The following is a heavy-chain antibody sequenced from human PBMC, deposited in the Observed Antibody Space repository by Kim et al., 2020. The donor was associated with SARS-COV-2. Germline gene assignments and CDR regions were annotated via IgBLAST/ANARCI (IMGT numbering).Heavy chain of an antibody. V-gene: IGHV3-23*01. CDR3: AKDGRIAVAGTDGMDV. J-gene: IGHJ6*02. D-gene: IGHD6-19*01. Sequence: SVKGRSTITRDNSKNTLYLKMNSLRAEDTAVYYCAKDGRIAVAGTDGMDVWGQGTTVTVSS.